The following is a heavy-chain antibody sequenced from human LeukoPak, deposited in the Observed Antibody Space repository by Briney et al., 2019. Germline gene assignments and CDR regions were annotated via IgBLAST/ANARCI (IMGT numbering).Heavy chain of an antibody. CDR3: ARDQEAFDY. CDR1: GYSFTSNY. CDR2: IYPRDGST. V-gene: IGHV1-46*01. J-gene: IGHJ4*02. Sequence: ASVKVSCKASGYSFTSNYIHWVRQAPGQGLEWMGMIYPRDGSTSYAQKFQGRVTVTRDTSTSTVHMELSGLRSEDTAVYYCARDQEAFDYWGQGTLVTVSP.